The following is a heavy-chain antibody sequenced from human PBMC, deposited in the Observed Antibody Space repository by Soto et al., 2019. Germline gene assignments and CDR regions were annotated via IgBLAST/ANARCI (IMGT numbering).Heavy chain of an antibody. CDR3: ARGSIAAAGIHFDY. CDR1: GGTFSSYA. D-gene: IGHD6-13*01. CDR2: IIPIFGTA. Sequence: QVQLVQSGAEVKKTGSSVKVSCKASGGTFSSYAISWVRQAPGQGLEWMGGIIPIFGTANYAQKFQGRVTITADESTSTAYMELSSLRSEDTAVYYCARGSIAAAGIHFDYWGQGTLVTVSS. V-gene: IGHV1-69*01. J-gene: IGHJ4*02.